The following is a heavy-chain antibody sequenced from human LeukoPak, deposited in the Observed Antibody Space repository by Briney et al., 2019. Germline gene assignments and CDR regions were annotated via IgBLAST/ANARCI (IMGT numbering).Heavy chain of an antibody. CDR1: GFTFSSYW. Sequence: PGGSLRLSCAASGFTFSSYWMHWVRQAPGKGLEWVSYISSSGSTIYYADSVKGRFTISRDNAKNSLYLQMNSLRAEDTAVYYCARDTVTTLFDYWGQGTLVTVSS. CDR3: ARDTVTTLFDY. V-gene: IGHV3-48*04. J-gene: IGHJ4*02. CDR2: ISSSGSTI. D-gene: IGHD4-17*01.